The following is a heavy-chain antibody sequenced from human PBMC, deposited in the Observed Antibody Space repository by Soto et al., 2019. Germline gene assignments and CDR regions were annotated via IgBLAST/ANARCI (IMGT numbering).Heavy chain of an antibody. Sequence: EVKLLESGGGLAQPGGSLRLSCVGSGFTFDSYAISWVRQAPGERLQWIAAISGSADGTDYAHSVRGRFTISRDNAKKTVHMQMGSLSVEGRAVYFCAKGTVGGYSFWSGYYSDGLDVWGQGTLVSVS. CDR1: GFTFDSYA. CDR3: AKGTVGGYSFWSGYYSDGLDV. V-gene: IGHV3-23*01. D-gene: IGHD3-3*01. CDR2: ISGSADGT. J-gene: IGHJ3*01.